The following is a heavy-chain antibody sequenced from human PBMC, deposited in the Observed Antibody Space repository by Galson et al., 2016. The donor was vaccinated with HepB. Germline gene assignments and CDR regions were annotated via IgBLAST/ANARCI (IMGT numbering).Heavy chain of an antibody. CDR2: VYSGGNT. D-gene: IGHD3-10*01. Sequence: LRLSCAASGFTVSGNQMSWVRQAPGKGLEWVSVVYSGGNTYYADSVKGRFTISRDNSRNTLFLETNSLRPDDTAVYYCAKDQISGAPDFFDYWGQGTLVTVSS. J-gene: IGHJ4*02. V-gene: IGHV3-53*01. CDR1: GFTVSGNQ. CDR3: AKDQISGAPDFFDY.